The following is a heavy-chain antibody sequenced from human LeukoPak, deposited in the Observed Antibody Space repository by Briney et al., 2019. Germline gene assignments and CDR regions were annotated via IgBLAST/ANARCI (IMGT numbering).Heavy chain of an antibody. CDR3: ARDPVAGEPGKGKPKDY. CDR2: IYSGGST. D-gene: IGHD1-14*01. CDR1: GFTVSSNY. Sequence: GGSLRLSCAASGFTVSSNYMSWVRQAPGKGLEWGSVIYSGGSTYYADSVKGRFTISRDNSKNTLYLQMNSLRAEDTAVYYCARDPVAGEPGKGKPKDYWGQGTLVTVSS. V-gene: IGHV3-66*02. J-gene: IGHJ4*02.